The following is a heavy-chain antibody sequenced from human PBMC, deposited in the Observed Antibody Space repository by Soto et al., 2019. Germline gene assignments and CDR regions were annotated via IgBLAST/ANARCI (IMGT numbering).Heavy chain of an antibody. CDR1: GGTFSSSG. V-gene: IGHV1-69*11. CDR3: ARWPQPRYTADPYAVDV. D-gene: IGHD3-16*02. J-gene: IGHJ6*02. CDR2: IVPSLDTT. Sequence: QVHLVQSGTEVKKPGSSVKVSCKASGGTFSSSGFSWVRQAPGQGLEWMGMIVPSLDTTNYAQKFQARVTITADEVTSTAHMELRSLRAEDTDVYYCARWPQPRYTADPYAVDVWGQGTRVIVSS.